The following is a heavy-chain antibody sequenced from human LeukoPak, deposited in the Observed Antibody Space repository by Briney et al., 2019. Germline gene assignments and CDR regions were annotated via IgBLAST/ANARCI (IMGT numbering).Heavy chain of an antibody. CDR3: VRDAPGTTPFDH. J-gene: IGHJ4*02. D-gene: IGHD1-7*01. CDR2: IKVNGDDI. V-gene: IGHV3-74*01. Sequence: GGSLRLSCGASGFNFRDDWMHWVRQAPGKGLVWLSGIKVNGDDIGYADSARGRFTISRDNDKNTLYLQMRSLGAEDTAVYYCVRDAPGTTPFDHWGQGTLVTVSS. CDR1: GFNFRDDW.